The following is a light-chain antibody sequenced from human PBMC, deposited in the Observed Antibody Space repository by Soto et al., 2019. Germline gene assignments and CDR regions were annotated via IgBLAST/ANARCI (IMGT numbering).Light chain of an antibody. CDR2: GAS. CDR1: QSVSSSY. CDR3: QQYGSPPPT. Sequence: EIVLTQSPGTLSLSPGERATLSCRASQSVSSSYLAWYQQKPGQAPRLLIYGASSRATGIPDRFIGSGSGTDFTLTISRLEPEDFEVFYCQQYGSPPPTFGGGTKVDIX. J-gene: IGKJ4*01. V-gene: IGKV3-20*01.